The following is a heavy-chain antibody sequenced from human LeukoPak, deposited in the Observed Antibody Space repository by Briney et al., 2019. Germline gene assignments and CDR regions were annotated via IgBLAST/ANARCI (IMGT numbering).Heavy chain of an antibody. CDR2: INPNSDGT. CDR3: ARARWDRARYFDY. V-gene: IGHV1-2*02. D-gene: IGHD1-26*01. CDR1: GYTSTDYY. Sequence: ASVKVSCKASGYTSTDYYIHWVRQAPGQGLEWMGWINPNSDGTIYAQKFQGRVTMTRDTSIITVYMELSRLRSDDTAVYYCARARWDRARYFDYWGQGTLVTVSS. J-gene: IGHJ4*02.